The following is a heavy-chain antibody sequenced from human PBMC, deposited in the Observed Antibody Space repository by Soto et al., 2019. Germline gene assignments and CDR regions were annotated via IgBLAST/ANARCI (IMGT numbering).Heavy chain of an antibody. CDR3: TRENIENSDGLYDAFDI. CDR1: GYTFTDYY. Sequence: ASVKVSCKTSGYTFTDYYTHWVRQAPGQGLEWMGWMNPKSGGAYFAQKFQGRVTLTRDTSIGTAYIEVNSLTSDDTADYFCTRENIENSDGLYDAFDIWGQGTTVTV. V-gene: IGHV1-2*02. CDR2: MNPKSGGA. J-gene: IGHJ3*02. D-gene: IGHD5-18*01.